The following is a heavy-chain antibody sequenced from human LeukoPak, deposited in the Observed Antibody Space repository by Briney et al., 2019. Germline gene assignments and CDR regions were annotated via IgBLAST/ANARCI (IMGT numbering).Heavy chain of an antibody. CDR1: GGSISGYY. J-gene: IGHJ5*02. CDR3: ARVDGGYCSGGSCYSNRFDP. V-gene: IGHV4-59*01. CDR2: MYYSGST. D-gene: IGHD2-15*01. Sequence: PSETLSLTCTVSGGSISGYYWSWIRQPPGKGLEWIAYMYYSGSTNYNPSLKSRVSISVDTSKNQFSLNLSSVTAADTAVYYCARVDGGYCSGGSCYSNRFDPWGQGTLVTVSS.